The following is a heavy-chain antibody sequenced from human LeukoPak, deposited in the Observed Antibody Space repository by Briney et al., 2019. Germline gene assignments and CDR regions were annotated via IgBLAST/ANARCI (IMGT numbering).Heavy chain of an antibody. CDR1: GFTFSSYW. CDR2: INSDGSST. J-gene: IGHJ4*02. V-gene: IGHV3-74*01. Sequence: GGSLRLSCAASGFTFSSYWMHWVRQAPGKGLVWVSRINSDGSSTSYADSVKGRFTISRDNAKNTLYLQMNILRAEDTAVYYCGWERHNQAGFGEGPIHNLQSKAQNTPVPQIDRPEGGDPGCVFLCKSYGILGWLFLLDYWGQGTLVTVSS. D-gene: IGHD2-21*01. CDR3: GWERHNQAGFGEGPIHNLQSKAQNTPVPQIDRPEGGDPGCVFLCKSYGILGWLFLLDY.